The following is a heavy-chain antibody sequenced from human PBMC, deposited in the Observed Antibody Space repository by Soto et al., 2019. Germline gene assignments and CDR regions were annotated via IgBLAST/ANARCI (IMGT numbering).Heavy chain of an antibody. Sequence: SETLSLTCNVSGGSISSSRSYWAWIRQPPGKGLEWIANIFYSGSTYYNPSLASRVTVSVDTSKNQFSLKLSSVTAADTAVYYCARGPRIYCSSTSCYGRYFQHWGQGTLVTVSS. J-gene: IGHJ1*01. D-gene: IGHD2-2*01. CDR1: GGSISSSRSY. CDR3: ARGPRIYCSSTSCYGRYFQH. CDR2: IFYSGST. V-gene: IGHV4-39*01.